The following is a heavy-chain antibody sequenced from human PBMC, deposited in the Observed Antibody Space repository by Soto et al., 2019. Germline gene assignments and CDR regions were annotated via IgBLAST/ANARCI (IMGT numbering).Heavy chain of an antibody. CDR1: GYTFTGYY. V-gene: IGHV1-2*02. D-gene: IGHD5-12*01. Sequence: QVQLVQSGAEVKKPGASVKVSCKASGYTFTGYYIHWVRQAPGQGLEWMGWINPNNGDTNYAQKFQGRVTMTRDTPTSTAYMELSSLTFDDTAVYYCARHSGYDYVFDYWGQGTLVTVSS. CDR3: ARHSGYDYVFDY. J-gene: IGHJ4*02. CDR2: INPNNGDT.